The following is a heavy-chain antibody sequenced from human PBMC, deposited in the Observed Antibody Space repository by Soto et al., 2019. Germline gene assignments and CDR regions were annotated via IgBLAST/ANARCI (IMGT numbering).Heavy chain of an antibody. CDR3: ARAVAGSFDY. CDR1: GGSFSGYY. D-gene: IGHD6-19*01. V-gene: IGHV4-34*01. Sequence: QVQLQQWGAGLLKPSETLSLTCAVYGGSFSGYYWSWIRQPPGKGLEWIGEINHSGSTNYNPSLKSRVTISVDTSKNQFSLKLSSGTAADTAVYYCARAVAGSFDYWGQGTLVTVSS. J-gene: IGHJ4*02. CDR2: INHSGST.